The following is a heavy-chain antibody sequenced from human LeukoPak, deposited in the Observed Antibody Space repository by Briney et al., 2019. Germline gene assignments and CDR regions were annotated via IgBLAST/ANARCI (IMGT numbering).Heavy chain of an antibody. V-gene: IGHV1-18*01. CDR2: ISAYNGNT. J-gene: IGHJ6*03. D-gene: IGHD4-11*01. CDR1: GYTFTSYG. CDR3: GTVTTGRYYMDV. Sequence: ASVTVSCKASGYTFTSYGISWVRQAPGQGLEWMGWISAYNGNTNYAQKLQGRVTMTTDTSTSTAYMELRSLRSDDTAVYYCGTVTTGRYYMDVWGKGTTVTVSS.